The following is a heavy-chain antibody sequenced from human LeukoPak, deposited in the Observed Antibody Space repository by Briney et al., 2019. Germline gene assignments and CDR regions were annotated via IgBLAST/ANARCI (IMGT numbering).Heavy chain of an antibody. V-gene: IGHV4-38-2*01. CDR3: ARINWNPDY. J-gene: IGHJ4*02. Sequence: SETLSLTCAVSGYSISSGYHWGWIRQPPGKGLEWIGSIYHSGSTYYNPSLKSRVTISVDTSKNQFSLKLTSVTAADTAVYYCARINWNPDYWGQGTLVAVSS. CDR1: GYSISSGYH. D-gene: IGHD1-1*01. CDR2: IYHSGST.